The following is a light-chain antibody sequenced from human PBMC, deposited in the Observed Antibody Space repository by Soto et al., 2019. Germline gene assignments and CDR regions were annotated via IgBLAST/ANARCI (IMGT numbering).Light chain of an antibody. CDR3: QQSFYAPPT. J-gene: IGKJ1*01. CDR1: QNIRTY. CDR2: EAS. V-gene: IGKV1-39*01. Sequence: DIQVTQSPSSLSASVGDRVTITCRASQNIRTYLTWYQQKPGKAPKLLIYEASDLQSGVPSRFSGSGSGTDFSLTITSLQPGDFATYYCQQSFYAPPTFGQGTKVEIK.